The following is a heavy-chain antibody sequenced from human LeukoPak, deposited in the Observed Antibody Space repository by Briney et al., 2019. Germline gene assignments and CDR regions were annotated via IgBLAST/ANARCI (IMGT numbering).Heavy chain of an antibody. Sequence: ASVKVSCKASGYRFATYAITWVRQAPGQGLEWMGWINTNTGQPAYAQGFTGRFVFSLDTSVTTAYLQITSLKTEDTAVYYCARWVAAADPWGQGTLVTVSS. CDR1: GYRFATYA. J-gene: IGHJ5*02. CDR3: ARWVAAADP. V-gene: IGHV7-4-1*02. D-gene: IGHD6-13*01. CDR2: INTNTGQP.